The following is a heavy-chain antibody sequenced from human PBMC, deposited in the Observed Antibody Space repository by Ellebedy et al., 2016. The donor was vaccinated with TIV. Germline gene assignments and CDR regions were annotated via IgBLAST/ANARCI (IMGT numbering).Heavy chain of an antibody. V-gene: IGHV4-39*07. Sequence: SETLSLXCTVSGDSISSSSYYWGWFRQPPGKGPEWSGSIYYSGSTYYNPSLKSRVTLSLDTSKNQFSLKLSSVTAADTAVYYCARDPSGSQVPFDFWGQGTLVTVSS. J-gene: IGHJ4*02. CDR2: IYYSGST. CDR1: GDSISSSSYY. D-gene: IGHD1-26*01. CDR3: ARDPSGSQVPFDF.